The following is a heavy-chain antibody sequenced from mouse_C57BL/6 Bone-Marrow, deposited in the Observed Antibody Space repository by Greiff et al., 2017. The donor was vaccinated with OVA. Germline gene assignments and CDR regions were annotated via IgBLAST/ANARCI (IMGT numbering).Heavy chain of an antibody. J-gene: IGHJ2*01. CDR3: ASHYYGSSYYFDY. D-gene: IGHD1-1*01. Sequence: VQLKESGGDLVKPGGSLKLSCAASGFTFSSYGMSWVRQTPDKRLEWVATISSGGSYTYYPDSVKGRFTISRDNAKNTLYLQMSSLKSEDTAMYYCASHYYGSSYYFDYWGQGTTLTVSS. CDR2: ISSGGSYT. V-gene: IGHV5-6*01. CDR1: GFTFSSYG.